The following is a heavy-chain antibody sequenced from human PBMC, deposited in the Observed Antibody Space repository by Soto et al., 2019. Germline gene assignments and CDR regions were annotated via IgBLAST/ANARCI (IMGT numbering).Heavy chain of an antibody. CDR3: ARGGGVTTTGDDY. J-gene: IGHJ4*02. D-gene: IGHD4-4*01. Sequence: QLQLQESGSGLVKPSQTLSLTCAVSGGSINTATHSWSWIRQPPGKGLEWIGYIYHSGSTYYNPSVKGPGTISIDKSNNQFSLRLSSVTAADTAGYYCARGGGVTTTGDDYWGQGILVTVSS. CDR1: GGSINTATHS. CDR2: IYHSGST. V-gene: IGHV4-30-2*01.